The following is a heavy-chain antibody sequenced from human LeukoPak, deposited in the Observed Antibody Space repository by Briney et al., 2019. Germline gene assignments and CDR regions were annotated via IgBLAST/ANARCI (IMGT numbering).Heavy chain of an antibody. CDR2: IFHTGTT. J-gene: IGHJ4*02. CDR3: ARLEFGDLSVWGAIDY. Sequence: PSETLSLTCTVSGGSISSDTSYWGFIRQPPGKGLEYIGSIFHTGTTYFNPSLKSRISISVDTSKKQFSLNLTSVTAADTAVYFCARLEFGDLSVWGAIDYWGQGTLITVSS. D-gene: IGHD3-10*01. CDR1: GGSISSDTSY. V-gene: IGHV4-39*01.